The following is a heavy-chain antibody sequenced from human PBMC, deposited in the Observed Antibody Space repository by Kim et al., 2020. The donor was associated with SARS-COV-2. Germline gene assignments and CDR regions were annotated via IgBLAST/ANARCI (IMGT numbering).Heavy chain of an antibody. CDR1: GFTFSSYG. CDR3: AKRGEYSSPYWYFDL. J-gene: IGHJ2*01. V-gene: IGHV3-30*18. D-gene: IGHD6-6*01. Sequence: GGSLRLSCAASGFTFSSYGMHWVRQAPGKGLEWVAVISYDGSNKYYADSVKGRFTISRDNSKNTLYLQMNSLRAEDTAVYYCAKRGEYSSPYWYFDLWGRGTLVTVSS. CDR2: ISYDGSNK.